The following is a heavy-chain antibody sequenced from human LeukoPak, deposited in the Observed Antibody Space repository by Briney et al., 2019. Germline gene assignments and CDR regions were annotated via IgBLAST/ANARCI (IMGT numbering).Heavy chain of an antibody. D-gene: IGHD5-18*01. CDR2: IYYSGST. Sequence: SETLSLTCTASGGSISSYYWSWIRQPPGKGLEWIGYIYYSGSTDYNPSLKSRVTISVDTSKNQFSLKLSSVTAADTAVYYCARLGSYGYFDYWGQGTLVTVSS. J-gene: IGHJ4*02. CDR1: GGSISSYY. CDR3: ARLGSYGYFDY. V-gene: IGHV4-59*08.